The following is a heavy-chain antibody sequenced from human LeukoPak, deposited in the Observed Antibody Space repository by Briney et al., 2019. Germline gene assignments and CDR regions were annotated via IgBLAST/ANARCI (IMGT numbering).Heavy chain of an antibody. V-gene: IGHV1-8*02. J-gene: IGHJ3*02. CDR3: ARGWFPMVRGAPVDI. Sequence: ASVKVSCKASGYTFTSYGISWVRQATGQGLEWMGWMNPNSGNTGYAQKFQGRVTMTRNTSISTAYMELSSLRSEDTAVYYCARGWFPMVRGAPVDIWGQGTMVTVSS. CDR1: GYTFTSYG. CDR2: MNPNSGNT. D-gene: IGHD3-10*01.